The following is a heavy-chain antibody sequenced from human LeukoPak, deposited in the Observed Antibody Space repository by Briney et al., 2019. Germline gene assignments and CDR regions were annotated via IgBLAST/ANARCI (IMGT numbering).Heavy chain of an antibody. J-gene: IGHJ5*02. D-gene: IGHD1-7*01. CDR3: ARDKSRTTGFDP. CDR1: GGSISSYY. CDR2: IYYSGST. V-gene: IGHV4-59*01. Sequence: SSETLSLTCTVSGGSISSYYWSWIRQPPRKGLEWIGYIYYSGSTNYNPSLKRRVTISVDTSKNQFSLKLSSVTAADTAVYYCARDKSRTTGFDPWGQGTLVTVSS.